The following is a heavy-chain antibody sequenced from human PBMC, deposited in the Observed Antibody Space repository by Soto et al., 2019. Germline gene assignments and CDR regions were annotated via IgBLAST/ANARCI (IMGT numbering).Heavy chain of an antibody. CDR3: AGEQPLERGPLLDY. Sequence: PGGSLRPSCAASGFTFNTYSMNWFRQAPGKGLEWVSSISSSGNYIYYADSVKGRFAISRDTAKNSLYQHMNRLRAGDTAVYFCAGEQPLERGPLLDYWGQGNRSTVPS. J-gene: IGHJ4*02. CDR1: GFTFNTYS. D-gene: IGHD3-3*01. V-gene: IGHV3-21*01. CDR2: ISSSGNYI.